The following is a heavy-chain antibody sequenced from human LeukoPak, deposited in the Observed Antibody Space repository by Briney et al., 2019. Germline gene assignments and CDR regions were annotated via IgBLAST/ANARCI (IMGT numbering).Heavy chain of an antibody. D-gene: IGHD6-13*01. Sequence: GSLRLSRAASGFTFSSYSMNWVRQAPGKGLEWVSSISSSSSYIYYADSVKGRFTISRDNAKNSLYLQMNSLRAEDTAVYYCARDPPPASSSWYRDYYYGMDVWGQGTTVTVSS. CDR1: GFTFSSYS. CDR2: ISSSSSYI. V-gene: IGHV3-21*01. CDR3: ARDPPPASSSWYRDYYYGMDV. J-gene: IGHJ6*02.